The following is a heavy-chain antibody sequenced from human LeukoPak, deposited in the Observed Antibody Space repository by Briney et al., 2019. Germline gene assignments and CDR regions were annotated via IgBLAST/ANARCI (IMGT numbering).Heavy chain of an antibody. Sequence: PGGSLRLSCAASGFTFSSYGMHWVRQAPGKGLEWVAFIRYDGSNKFYADSVKGRFTISRDNSKNTLYLQMNSLRVEDTAVYYCAKRPSGGGYYYYLDVWGKGTTVTVSS. CDR3: AKRPSGGGYYYYLDV. CDR2: IRYDGSNK. V-gene: IGHV3-30*02. J-gene: IGHJ6*03. D-gene: IGHD3-16*01. CDR1: GFTFSSYG.